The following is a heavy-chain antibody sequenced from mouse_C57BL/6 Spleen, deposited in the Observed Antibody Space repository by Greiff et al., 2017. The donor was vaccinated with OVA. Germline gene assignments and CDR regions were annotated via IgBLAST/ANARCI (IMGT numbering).Heavy chain of an antibody. Sequence: QVTLKVSGPGILQSSQTLSLSCSFSGFSLSTSGMGVSWIRQPSGQGLEWLAHLYWDDDKRYNPSLKSRLTISKDTSRNQVFLKITSVDTADTATYYCARKGYYGSSYVGNYFDYWGQGTTLTVSS. D-gene: IGHD1-1*01. J-gene: IGHJ2*01. CDR1: GFSLSTSGMG. CDR2: LYWDDDK. CDR3: ARKGYYGSSYVGNYFDY. V-gene: IGHV8-12*01.